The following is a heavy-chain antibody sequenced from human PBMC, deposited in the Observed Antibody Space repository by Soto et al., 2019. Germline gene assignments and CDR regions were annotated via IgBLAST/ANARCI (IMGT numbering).Heavy chain of an antibody. J-gene: IGHJ4*02. D-gene: IGHD6-19*01. CDR2: IYYTT. V-gene: IGHV4-59*01. CDR3: ARTSPVAGGFDY. CDR1: GDSISNYY. Sequence: QVQLQESGPGLVKPAETLSLTCTVSGDSISNYYWSWIRQAPGKGLEWIGYIYYTTNYNPSLKSRVTISADTSKNQISLKLTSVTAADTAVYYCARTSPVAGGFDYWGQGTLVTVSS.